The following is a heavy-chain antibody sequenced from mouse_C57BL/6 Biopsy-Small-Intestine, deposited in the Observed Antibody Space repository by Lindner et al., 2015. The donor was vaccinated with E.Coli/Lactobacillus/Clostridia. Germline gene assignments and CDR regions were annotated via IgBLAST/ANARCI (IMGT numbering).Heavy chain of an antibody. V-gene: IGHV1-84*02. J-gene: IGHJ3*01. CDR1: GYTFTTYA. D-gene: IGHD1-1*02. CDR2: INGGNGNS. Sequence: SVKVSCKTSGYTFTTYAVHWVRQAPGQRLEWMGWINGGNGNSKYSQKFQGRVTFTTDTSASTAFMELDSLRSEDTAVYYCARSCSGGTCLVAVGDAFDIWGQGTMVTVSS. CDR3: ARSCSGGTCLVAVGDAFDI.